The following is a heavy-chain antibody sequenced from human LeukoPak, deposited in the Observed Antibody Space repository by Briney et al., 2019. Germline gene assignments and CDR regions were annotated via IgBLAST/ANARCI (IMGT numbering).Heavy chain of an antibody. V-gene: IGHV4-59*01. CDR1: GGSISSYY. D-gene: IGHD6-6*01. CDR3: ATFSSSTLYYYGMDV. CDR2: IYYSGST. Sequence: SETLSLTCTVSGGSISSYYWSWIRQPPGKGLEWIGYIYYSGSTNYNPSLKRRATISVDTSKNQFSLKLSSVTAADTAVYYCATFSSSTLYYYGMDVWGQGTTVTVSS. J-gene: IGHJ6*02.